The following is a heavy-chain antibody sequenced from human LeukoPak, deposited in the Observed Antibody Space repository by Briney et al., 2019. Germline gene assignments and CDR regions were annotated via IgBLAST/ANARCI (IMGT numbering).Heavy chain of an antibody. CDR1: GFTFSSYW. CDR3: ARVGATSWY. CDR2: INSDGSST. J-gene: IGHJ4*02. V-gene: IGHV3-74*01. D-gene: IGHD1-26*01. Sequence: PGGSPRLSCVASGFTFSSYWMHWVRQAPGKGLVWVSRINSDGSSTNYADSVKGRFTISRDNAKNTLYLQMNSLRAEDTAVYYCARVGATSWYWGQGTLVTVSS.